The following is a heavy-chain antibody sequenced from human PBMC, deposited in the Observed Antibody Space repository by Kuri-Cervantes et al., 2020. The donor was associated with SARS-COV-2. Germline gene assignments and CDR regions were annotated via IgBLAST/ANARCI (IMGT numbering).Heavy chain of an antibody. CDR1: GYTFTSYA. CDR2: ISGSGGST. CDR3: ARDRVGVHDS. Sequence: SCKASGYTFTSYAMSWVRQAPGKGLEWVSAISGSGGSTYYADSVKGRFTISRDNSKNTLYLQMNSLRAEDTAMYYCARDRVGVHDSWGQGTLVTVSS. J-gene: IGHJ4*02. V-gene: IGHV3-23*01. D-gene: IGHD2-21*01.